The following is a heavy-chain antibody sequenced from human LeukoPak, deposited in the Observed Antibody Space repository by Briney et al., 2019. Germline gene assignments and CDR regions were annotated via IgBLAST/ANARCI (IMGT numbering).Heavy chain of an antibody. Sequence: PSETLSLTCTVSGGSISSYYWSWIRQPPGKGLELIGYIYYSGSTNYNPSLKSRVTISVDTSKNQFSLKLSSVTAADTAVYYCARPSWNYYYMDVWGKGTTVTVSS. D-gene: IGHD6-13*01. J-gene: IGHJ6*03. CDR1: GGSISSYY. V-gene: IGHV4-59*01. CDR3: ARPSWNYYYMDV. CDR2: IYYSGST.